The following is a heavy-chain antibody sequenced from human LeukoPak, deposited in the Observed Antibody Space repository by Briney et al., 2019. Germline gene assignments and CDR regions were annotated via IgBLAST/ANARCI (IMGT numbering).Heavy chain of an antibody. V-gene: IGHV4-38-2*02. D-gene: IGHD3-9*01. CDR1: GYSISSGYY. Sequence: PSETLSLTCTVSGYSISSGYYWGWIRQPPGKGLEWIGSIYHSGSTHYNPSLKSRVTISVDTSKNQFSLKLSSVTAADTAVYYCARGDGAYYDILTGYYFDYWGQGTLVTVSS. J-gene: IGHJ4*02. CDR3: ARGDGAYYDILTGYYFDY. CDR2: IYHSGST.